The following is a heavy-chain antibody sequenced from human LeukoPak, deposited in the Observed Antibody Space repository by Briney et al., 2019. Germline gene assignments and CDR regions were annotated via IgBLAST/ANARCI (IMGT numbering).Heavy chain of an antibody. CDR1: GFTFSSYG. CDR3: AKGGEKDIVVVVAVRGYFDY. Sequence: GGSLRLSCAASGFTFSSYGMHWVRQAPGKGLEWVAVLLHDGRNKYYADSVKGRFTISRDNSKNTLYLQMNSLRTEDTAVYYCAKGGEKDIVVVVAVRGYFDYWGQGTLVTVSS. V-gene: IGHV3-30*18. D-gene: IGHD2-15*01. J-gene: IGHJ4*02. CDR2: LLHDGRNK.